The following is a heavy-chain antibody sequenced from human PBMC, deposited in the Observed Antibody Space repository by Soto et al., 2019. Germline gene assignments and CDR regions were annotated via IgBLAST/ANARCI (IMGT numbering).Heavy chain of an antibody. J-gene: IGHJ4*02. CDR2: ISAYNGNT. V-gene: IGHV1-18*01. CDR3: ARDSRIVVANNPFYY. Sequence: QVQLVQSGAEVKKPGASVKVSCKSSGYTFTSYGISWVRQAPGQGLEWMGWISAYNGNTNYAQKLQGRVTMTTDTSTSTAYMELRSLRSDDTAVYYCARDSRIVVANNPFYYWGQGTLVTVSS. D-gene: IGHD1-26*01. CDR1: GYTFTSYG.